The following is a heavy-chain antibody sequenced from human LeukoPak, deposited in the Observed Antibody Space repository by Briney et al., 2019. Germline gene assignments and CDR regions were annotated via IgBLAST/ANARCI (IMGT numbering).Heavy chain of an antibody. J-gene: IGHJ4*02. V-gene: IGHV4-59*01. CDR3: ARWAGATSFDY. CDR2: IHYTGST. Sequence: PSETLSLTCTVSGGSISSYYWSWIRQSPGKGLECIGYIHYTGSTNYNPPLKSRVTISVETSKNQFSLKLKSVTAADTAVYFCARWAGATSFDYWGQGTLVTVSS. CDR1: GGSISSYY. D-gene: IGHD1-26*01.